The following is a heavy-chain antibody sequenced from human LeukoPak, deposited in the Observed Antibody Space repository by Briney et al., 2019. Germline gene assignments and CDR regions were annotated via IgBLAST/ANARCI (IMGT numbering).Heavy chain of an antibody. V-gene: IGHV3-23*01. CDR2: ISGSGGST. J-gene: IGHJ5*02. CDR1: GFTFSSYA. CDR3: AKGAYYYDGGNWFDP. Sequence: GGSLRLSCAASGFTFSSYAMSWVRQAPGKGLEWVSAISGSGGSTYYADSVKGRFTISRDNSKNTLYLQMNSPRAEDTAVYYCAKGAYYYDGGNWFDPWGQGTLVTVSS. D-gene: IGHD3-22*01.